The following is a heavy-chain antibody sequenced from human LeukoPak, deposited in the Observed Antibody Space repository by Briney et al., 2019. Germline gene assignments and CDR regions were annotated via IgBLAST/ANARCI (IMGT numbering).Heavy chain of an antibody. J-gene: IGHJ4*02. CDR2: IYPGDSGT. V-gene: IGHV5-51*01. Sequence: GESLKISCKGSGYSFSTYWIGWVRQMPGKGLEWIGLIYPGDSGTRYSPSFQGQVTFSVDKSISTAYLQWSSLKASDTAMYYCASEYCSGGNCYFDYWGQGTLVTVSS. D-gene: IGHD2-15*01. CDR3: ASEYCSGGNCYFDY. CDR1: GYSFSTYW.